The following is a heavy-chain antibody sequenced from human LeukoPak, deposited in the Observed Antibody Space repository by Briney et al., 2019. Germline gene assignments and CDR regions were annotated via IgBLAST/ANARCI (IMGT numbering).Heavy chain of an antibody. CDR3: AKSDCGSDGCKLLNY. CDR2: IYYSGST. CDR1: GGSISSSSYY. Sequence: SETLSLTCTVSGGSISSSSYYWGWIRQPPGKGLEWIGSIYYSGSTYYNPSLKSRVTISVDTSKNQFSLKLSSVTAADTAVYYCAKSDCGSDGCKLLNYWGQGTLVTASS. D-gene: IGHD2-21*01. J-gene: IGHJ4*02. V-gene: IGHV4-39*07.